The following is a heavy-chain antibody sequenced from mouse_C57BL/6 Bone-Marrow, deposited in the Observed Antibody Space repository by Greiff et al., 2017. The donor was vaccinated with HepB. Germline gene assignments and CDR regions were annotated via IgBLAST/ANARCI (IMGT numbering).Heavy chain of an antibody. CDR3: ARRSLIYYYGSSPFDY. J-gene: IGHJ2*01. D-gene: IGHD1-1*01. CDR2: INPNNGGT. V-gene: IGHV1-18*01. CDR1: GYTFTDYN. Sequence: VQLQQSGPELVKPGASVKIPCKASGYTFTDYNMDWVKQSHGKSLEWIGDINPNNGGTIYNQKFKGKATLTVDKSSSTAYMELRSLTSEDTAVYYCARRSLIYYYGSSPFDYWGQGTTLTVSS.